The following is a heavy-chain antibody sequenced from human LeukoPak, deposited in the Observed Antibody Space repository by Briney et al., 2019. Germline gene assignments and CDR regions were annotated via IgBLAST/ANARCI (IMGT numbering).Heavy chain of an antibody. CDR1: GFTFSSYA. J-gene: IGHJ4*02. Sequence: GGSLRLSCAASGFTFSSYAMHWVRQAPGKGLEWVAFIRYDGSNKYYADSVKGRFTISRDNSMYLQMNSLRAEDTAVYYCAKDGCSSTSCFYYDYWGQGTLVTVSS. CDR2: IRYDGSNK. CDR3: AKDGCSSTSCFYYDY. D-gene: IGHD2-2*01. V-gene: IGHV3-30*02.